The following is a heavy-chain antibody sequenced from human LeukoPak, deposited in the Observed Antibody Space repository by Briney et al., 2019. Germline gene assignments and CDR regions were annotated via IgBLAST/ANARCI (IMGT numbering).Heavy chain of an antibody. Sequence: SETLSLTCTVSGGSISSGGYYWSWIRQHPGKGLEWIGYIYYSGSTYYNPSLKSRVTISVDTSKNQFSLKLSSVTAADTAVYYCARVPGPGEGSGSYYYDMDVWGKGTTVTVSS. V-gene: IGHV4-31*03. CDR2: IYYSGST. CDR1: GGSISSGGYY. CDR3: ARVPGPGEGSGSYYYDMDV. D-gene: IGHD3-10*01. J-gene: IGHJ6*04.